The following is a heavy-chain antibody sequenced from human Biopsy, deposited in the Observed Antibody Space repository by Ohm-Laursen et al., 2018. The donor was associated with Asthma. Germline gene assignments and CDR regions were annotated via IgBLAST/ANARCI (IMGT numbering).Heavy chain of an antibody. J-gene: IGHJ4*02. CDR2: IYSGGTS. CDR3: ARGDSSNWSHYYFDY. CDR1: GFAVSRDH. Sequence: SLRLSCSASGFAVSRDHMFWVRQAPGKGLEWVSVIYSGGTSHTADSVRGRFTISRDYSKNTLYLQMHSLRAEDTAVYYCARGDSSNWSHYYFDYWGQGSLVTVSS. D-gene: IGHD3-22*01. V-gene: IGHV3-53*01.